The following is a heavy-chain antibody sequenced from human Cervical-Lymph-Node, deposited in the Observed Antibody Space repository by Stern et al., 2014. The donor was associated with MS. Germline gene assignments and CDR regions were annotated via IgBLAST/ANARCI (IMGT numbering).Heavy chain of an antibody. Sequence: VQLVQSGAELKKPGESLKISCKTSGYNFINYWIAWVRQVPGKGLEWIGIIYPGDSDIRYSPSFQGNVTISVDKSITTAYLQWNSLKASDTAIYYCARWSVACDYWGQGALITVSS. CDR3: ARWSVACDY. V-gene: IGHV5-51*03. D-gene: IGHD2-21*01. CDR1: GYNFINYW. J-gene: IGHJ4*02. CDR2: IYPGDSDI.